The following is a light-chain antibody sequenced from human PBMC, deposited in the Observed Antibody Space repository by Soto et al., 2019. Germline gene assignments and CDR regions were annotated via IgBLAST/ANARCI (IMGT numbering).Light chain of an antibody. J-gene: IGKJ1*01. CDR3: HQYHNWPPA. CDR2: GAY. CDR1: QSVSNNY. V-gene: IGKV3-20*01. Sequence: EIVLTQSPGTLSLSPGERATLSCRASQSVSNNYLAWYQQKPGQAPRLLIYGAYSRATDIPDRFSGSGSGTDFTLTIRRLQSEEFAVYYCHQYHNWPPAFGQGTKVDIK.